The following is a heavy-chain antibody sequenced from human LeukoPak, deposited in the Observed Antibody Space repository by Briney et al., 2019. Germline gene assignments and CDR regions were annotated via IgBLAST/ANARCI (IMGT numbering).Heavy chain of an antibody. D-gene: IGHD3-22*01. CDR3: ARGYGITMITLDY. Sequence: PSETLSLTCAVYGGSFSGYYWSWIRQPPGKGLEWIGEINHSGSTNYNPSLKSRVTISVDTSKNQFSLKLSSVTAADTAVYYCARGYGITMITLDYWGQGTLVTVSS. CDR1: GGSFSGYY. CDR2: INHSGST. V-gene: IGHV4-34*01. J-gene: IGHJ4*02.